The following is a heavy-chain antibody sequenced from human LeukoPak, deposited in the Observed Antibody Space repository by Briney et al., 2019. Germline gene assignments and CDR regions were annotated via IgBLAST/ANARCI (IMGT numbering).Heavy chain of an antibody. CDR2: IYYTGST. V-gene: IGHV4-59*08. Sequence: SETLSLTCTVSGGSISNYYRSWIRQPPGKGLEWIGYIYYTGSTNYNLSLESRVTISVDTSKNQFSLKLSSVTAADRAVYYCARRGTGNWYLDLWGRGTLVTVSS. J-gene: IGHJ2*01. D-gene: IGHD7-27*01. CDR1: GGSISNYY. CDR3: ARRGTGNWYLDL.